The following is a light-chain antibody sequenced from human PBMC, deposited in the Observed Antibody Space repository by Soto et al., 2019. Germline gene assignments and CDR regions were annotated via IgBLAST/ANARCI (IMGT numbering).Light chain of an antibody. Sequence: QSALTQPASVSGCPGQSITISCTGTSSDVGGYNYVSWYQQHPGKAPKLIIYDVSNRPSGVSNRFSGSKSGNTASLTISGLQAEDEADYYCSSYTSSSTYVVFGGGTKLTVL. CDR2: DVS. CDR1: SSDVGGYNY. J-gene: IGLJ2*01. CDR3: SSYTSSSTYVV. V-gene: IGLV2-14*01.